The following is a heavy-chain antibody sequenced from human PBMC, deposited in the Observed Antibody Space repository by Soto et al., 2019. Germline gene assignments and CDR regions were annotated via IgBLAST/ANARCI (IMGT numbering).Heavy chain of an antibody. V-gene: IGHV3-53*01. CDR2: IYGGGTT. CDR1: GFTVSSKY. CDR3: VQTTGWPGFDF. D-gene: IGHD6-19*01. Sequence: EVQLVESGGGLIQPGGSLRLSCAASGFTVSSKYMTWVRQAPGKGLEWVSVIYGGGTTYYADSVKGRFTISRDNSKHTLYIQINTLSADDTAVYYCVQTTGWPGFDFWGQGTLVTVSS. J-gene: IGHJ4*02.